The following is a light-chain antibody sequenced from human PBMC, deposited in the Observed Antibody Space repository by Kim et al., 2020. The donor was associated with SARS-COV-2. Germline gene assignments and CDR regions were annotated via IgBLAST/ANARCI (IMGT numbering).Light chain of an antibody. CDR3: QQYHNWPPLT. Sequence: EIVMTQSPATLSVSPGERATLSCRASQSVSRNLAWYQQQPGQAPRLLIYDTSTRATGIPARFSGSGSGTEFTLTISSLQSEDFAVYYCQQYHNWPPLTFGGGTKVDIK. CDR1: QSVSRN. CDR2: DTS. V-gene: IGKV3-15*01. J-gene: IGKJ4*01.